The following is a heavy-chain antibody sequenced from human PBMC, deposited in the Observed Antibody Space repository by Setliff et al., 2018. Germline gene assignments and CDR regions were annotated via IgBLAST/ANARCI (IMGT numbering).Heavy chain of an antibody. D-gene: IGHD5-12*01. Sequence: ASVKVSCKASGYTFTGYYMHWVRQAPGQGLEWMGWMNPNTGGTTYARAFQARITMTRDTSISTAYMELSRLTSDDSAVYYCARAVSGYDYHYFDKWGQGTLVTVSS. CDR2: MNPNTGGT. CDR3: ARAVSGYDYHYFDK. V-gene: IGHV1-2*02. CDR1: GYTFTGYY. J-gene: IGHJ4*02.